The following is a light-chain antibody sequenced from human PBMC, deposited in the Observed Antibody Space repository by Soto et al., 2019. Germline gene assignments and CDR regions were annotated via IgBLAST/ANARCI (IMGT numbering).Light chain of an antibody. Sequence: DAVMTQSPLSLTVTLGQPASISCRSSQSLVSSDGNTYLNWFQQRPGQSPRRLIYKVSNRVSGAPDRFSGSGSGTDFTLKIRWVEGEDVGVYYCMQGTDWPPTFGQGTRLEIK. V-gene: IGKV2-30*01. CDR2: KVS. CDR3: MQGTDWPPT. CDR1: QSLVSSDGNTY. J-gene: IGKJ5*01.